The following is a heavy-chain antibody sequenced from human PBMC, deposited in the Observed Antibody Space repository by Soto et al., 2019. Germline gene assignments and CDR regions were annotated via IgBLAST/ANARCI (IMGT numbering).Heavy chain of an antibody. D-gene: IGHD3-22*01. CDR2: ISPYDGNT. V-gene: IGHV1-18*01. Sequence: QVQLVQSGGEVKKPGASVKVSCKASGYTFSSYGINWVRQAPGQGLEWLGWISPYDGNTKYAQILQGRLSMTTDTSTKTAYMEVRSLRSDDTAVYYCARGGYYDSSGSRNYHYYGMNVWGQGTTVTVSS. J-gene: IGHJ6*02. CDR1: GYTFSSYG. CDR3: ARGGYYDSSGSRNYHYYGMNV.